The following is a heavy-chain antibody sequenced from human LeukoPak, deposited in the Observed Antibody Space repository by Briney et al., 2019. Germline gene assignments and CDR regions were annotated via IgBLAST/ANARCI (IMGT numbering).Heavy chain of an antibody. Sequence: SETLSLTCTVSGGSISSYYWSWIRQPPGKGLEWIGYIYYSGSTNYNPSLKSRATISVDTSKNQFSLKLSSVTAADTAVYYCARDRARILGYYYGMDVWGQGATVTVSS. V-gene: IGHV4-59*01. CDR3: ARDRARILGYYYGMDV. CDR2: IYYSGST. J-gene: IGHJ6*02. CDR1: GGSISSYY. D-gene: IGHD3-16*01.